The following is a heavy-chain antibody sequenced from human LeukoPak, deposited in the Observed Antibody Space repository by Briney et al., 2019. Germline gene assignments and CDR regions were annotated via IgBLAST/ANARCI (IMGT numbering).Heavy chain of an antibody. CDR1: RFTFSSFS. CDR3: ATDYYVSGSYYRLFY. J-gene: IGHJ4*02. D-gene: IGHD3-10*01. V-gene: IGHV3-74*01. CDR2: INSDGGTT. Sequence: GGSLRLSCAASRFTFSSFSMNWVRQAPGKGLVWVSGINSDGGTTTYADSVKGRFTISRDNAKNTLYLQMNNLRAEDTAIYYCATDYYVSGSYYRLFYWGQGTLVTVSS.